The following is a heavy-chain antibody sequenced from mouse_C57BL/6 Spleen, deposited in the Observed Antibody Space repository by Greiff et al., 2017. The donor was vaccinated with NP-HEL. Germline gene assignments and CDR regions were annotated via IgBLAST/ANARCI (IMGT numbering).Heavy chain of an antibody. CDR2: IRNKANGYTT. CDR3: ASYYGSSYYAMDY. CDR1: GFTFTDYY. D-gene: IGHD1-1*01. Sequence: EVKVVESGGGLVQPGGSLSLSCAASGFTFTDYYMSWVRQPPGKALEWLGFIRNKANGYTTEYSASVKGRFTISRDNSQSILYLQMNALRAEDSATYYCASYYGSSYYAMDYWGQGTSVTVSS. V-gene: IGHV7-3*01. J-gene: IGHJ4*01.